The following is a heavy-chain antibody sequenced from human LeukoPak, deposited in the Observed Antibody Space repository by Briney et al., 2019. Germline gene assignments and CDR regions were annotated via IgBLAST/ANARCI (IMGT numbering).Heavy chain of an antibody. V-gene: IGHV4-59*12. CDR1: GGYISTDY. CDR2: VYYTGST. Sequence: SETLSLTCTVSGGYISTDYWSWIRQPSGKGLEWIGYVYYTGSTNYNPSLKSRVTISVDTSKNQFSLKLSSVTAADTAVYYCAGDQGGMDVWGQGTTVTVSS. J-gene: IGHJ6*02. CDR3: AGDQGGMDV.